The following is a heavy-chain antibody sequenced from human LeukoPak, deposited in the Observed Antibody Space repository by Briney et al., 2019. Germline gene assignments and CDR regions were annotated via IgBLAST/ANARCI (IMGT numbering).Heavy chain of an antibody. J-gene: IGHJ3*02. CDR1: GFTFDDYA. Sequence: GGSLRLSCAASGFTFDDYAMHWVRQAPGKGLEWVSGISWNSGSIGYADSVKGRFTISRDNAKNSLYLQMNSLRAEDTAMYYCAKDHYYGSGSSLFDIWGQGTMVTVSS. D-gene: IGHD3-10*01. CDR3: AKDHYYGSGSSLFDI. V-gene: IGHV3-9*01. CDR2: ISWNSGSI.